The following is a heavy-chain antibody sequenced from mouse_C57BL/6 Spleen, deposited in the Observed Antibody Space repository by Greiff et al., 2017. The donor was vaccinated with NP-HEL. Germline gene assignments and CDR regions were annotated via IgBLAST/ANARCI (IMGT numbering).Heavy chain of an antibody. CDR2: ISDGGSYT. V-gene: IGHV5-4*01. D-gene: IGHD1-1*01. CDR1: GFTFSSYA. J-gene: IGHJ2*01. CDR3: ARAPYYYGSMYYCDY. Sequence: EVQVVESGGGLVKPGGSLKLSCAASGFTFSSYAMSWVRQTPEKRLEWVATISDGGSYTYYPDNVKGRFTISRDNAKNNLYLQMSHLKSEDTAMYYCARAPYYYGSMYYCDYWGQGTTLTVSS.